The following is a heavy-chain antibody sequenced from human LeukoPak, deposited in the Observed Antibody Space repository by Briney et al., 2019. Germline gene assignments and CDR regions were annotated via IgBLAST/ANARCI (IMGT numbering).Heavy chain of an antibody. Sequence: GGSLRLSCAASGFNFIDYTMNWVRQAPGKGLEWVSGIRVNDETYYADSVKGRFTISRDNSENTLYLQMGGLRAEDTAVYYCAKGTGDMGYYFDRWGQGTLVTVSS. CDR3: AKGTGDMGYYFDR. D-gene: IGHD7-27*01. CDR2: IRVNDET. CDR1: GFNFIDYT. J-gene: IGHJ4*02. V-gene: IGHV3-23*01.